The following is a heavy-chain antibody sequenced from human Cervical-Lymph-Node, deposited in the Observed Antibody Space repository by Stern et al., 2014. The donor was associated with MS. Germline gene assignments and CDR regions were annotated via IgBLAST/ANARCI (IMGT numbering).Heavy chain of an antibody. D-gene: IGHD6-13*01. J-gene: IGHJ5*02. V-gene: IGHV1-69*01. CDR3: ALSSETSDRWYSLGYDL. Sequence: QVQLVQSVAEVTKPGSSVEASCKASGGTFSKFPSSWVRQAPGQGLEWMGGILPVFGTPTYAQEFRGRVTITADVSTSTVYMELSSLRSDDTAVYYCALSSETSDRWYSLGYDLWGQGTLVTVSS. CDR2: ILPVFGTP. CDR1: GGTFSKFP.